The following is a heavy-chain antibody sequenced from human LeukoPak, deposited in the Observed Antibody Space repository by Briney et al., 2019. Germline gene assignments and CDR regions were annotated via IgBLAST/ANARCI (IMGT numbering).Heavy chain of an antibody. D-gene: IGHD1-26*01. CDR2: INPNTGGT. CDR1: GYTFTGYY. CDR3: ARERGGSRDY. V-gene: IGHV1-2*02. Sequence: ASVTVSCKTSGYTFTGYYMHWVRQAPGQGLEWMGWINPNTGGTNYAQKFHGRVTMTRDTSISTAYMDLSSLRSDDTAVYYCARERGGSRDYWGQGTLVTVSS. J-gene: IGHJ4*02.